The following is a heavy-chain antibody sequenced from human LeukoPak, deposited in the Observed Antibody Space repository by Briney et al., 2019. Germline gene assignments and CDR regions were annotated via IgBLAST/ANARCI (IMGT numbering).Heavy chain of an antibody. CDR1: GGSISSGGYY. CDR3: ARGFALYYYGMDV. J-gene: IGHJ6*02. Sequence: SETLSLTCTVSGGSISSGGYYWSWIRQHPGKGLEWIGYIYYSGSTYYNPSLKSRVTISVDTSKNQFSLKLSSVTAADTAVYYCARGFALYYYGMDVWGQGTTVTVSS. CDR2: IYYSGST. V-gene: IGHV4-31*03.